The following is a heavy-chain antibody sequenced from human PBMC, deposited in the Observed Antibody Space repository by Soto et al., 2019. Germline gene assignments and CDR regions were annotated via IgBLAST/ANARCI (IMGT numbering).Heavy chain of an antibody. CDR1: GFTFDDYA. V-gene: IGHV3-9*01. J-gene: IGHJ5*01. D-gene: IGHD3-16*01. CDR3: AKDEQYDLGVPADS. CDR2: ISWNSGSI. Sequence: EVRLVESGGGLVQPGRSLRLSCTASGFTFDDYAMHWVRQAPGKGLEWVSGISWNSGSIGYADSVKGRFTISRDNAKNSLYLQMNSLRADDTAVYYCAKDEQYDLGVPADSWGQGTLVTVSS.